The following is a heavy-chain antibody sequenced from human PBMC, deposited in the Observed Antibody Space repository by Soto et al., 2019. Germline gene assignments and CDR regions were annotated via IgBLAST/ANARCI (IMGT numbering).Heavy chain of an antibody. D-gene: IGHD3-16*02. CDR2: IDSSGST. CDR1: GDSISNGDYY. Sequence: LSLTCTVSGDSISNGDYYWSWIRQPPGRGLEWIGYIDSSGSTYYNPSLKSRLTMTVDMSKNQFSLRLTSVTAADTAVYYCASRYLYWGQGLLVTVSS. CDR3: ASRYLY. V-gene: IGHV4-30-4*01. J-gene: IGHJ4*02.